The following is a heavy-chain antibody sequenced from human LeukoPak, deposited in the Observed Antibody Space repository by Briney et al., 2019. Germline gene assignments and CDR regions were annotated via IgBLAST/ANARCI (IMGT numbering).Heavy chain of an antibody. V-gene: IGHV3-15*01. CDR1: GFTFSNAW. J-gene: IGHJ4*02. Sequence: GGSLRLSCAASGFTFSNAWMAWVRQAPGKGLEWVGRIRSKNDGGTIGYAAPVKDRFTISRDDSKNTLYLQMNSLEIEDTAVYFCTTDRTMRGYWGQGTLVTVSS. D-gene: IGHD3-22*01. CDR2: IRSKNDGGTI. CDR3: TTDRTMRGY.